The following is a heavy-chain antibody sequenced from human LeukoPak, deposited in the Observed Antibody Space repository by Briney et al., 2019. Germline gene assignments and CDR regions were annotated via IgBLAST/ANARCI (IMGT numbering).Heavy chain of an antibody. Sequence: PSETLSLTCTVSGASISSNSYYWGWIRQPPGKGLEWIGSIYYSGSTYYNPSLKSRVTISVDTSKNQFSLKLSSVTAADTAVYYCARSGSYDFWSAGPLNWFDPWGQGTLVTVSS. CDR2: IYYSGST. V-gene: IGHV4-39*01. J-gene: IGHJ5*02. CDR3: ARSGSYDFWSAGPLNWFDP. CDR1: GASISSNSYY. D-gene: IGHD3-3*01.